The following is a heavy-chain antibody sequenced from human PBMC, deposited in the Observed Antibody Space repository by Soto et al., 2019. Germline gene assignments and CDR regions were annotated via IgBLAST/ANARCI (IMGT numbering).Heavy chain of an antibody. V-gene: IGHV3-7*01. D-gene: IGHD2-2*01. CDR3: ARVGYCSSTSCYYFDY. CDR1: GFTFSSYW. CDR2: IKQDGSDK. J-gene: IGHJ4*02. Sequence: GGSLRLSCAASGFTFSSYWMSWVRQAPGKGLEWVANIKQDGSDKYYVDSVKGRFTISRDNAKNSLYLQMNSLRAEDTAVYYCARVGYCSSTSCYYFDYWGQGTLVTVSS.